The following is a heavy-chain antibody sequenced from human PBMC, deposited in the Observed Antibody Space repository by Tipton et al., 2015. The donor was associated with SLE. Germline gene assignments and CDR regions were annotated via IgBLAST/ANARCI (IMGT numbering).Heavy chain of an antibody. CDR3: ARGKAGDSYYYYYMDV. CDR1: GGSISSSSYY. CDR2: IYYSGSS. V-gene: IGHV4-39*07. D-gene: IGHD7-27*01. Sequence: TLSLTCTVSGGSISSSSYYWGWIRQPPGKGLEWIGRIYYSGSSYYNPSLESRVTISVDTSKNQFSLRLNSVTAADTAVYYCARGKAGDSYYYYYMDVWGKGTTVTVSS. J-gene: IGHJ6*03.